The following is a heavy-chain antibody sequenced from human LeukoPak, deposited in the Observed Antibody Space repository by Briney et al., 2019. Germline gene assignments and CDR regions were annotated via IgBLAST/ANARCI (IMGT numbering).Heavy chain of an antibody. CDR1: GGSISSYY. Sequence: SETLSHTCTVSGGSISSYYWSWIRQPPGKGLEWIGYIYYSGSTNYNPSLKSRVTISVDTSKNQFSLKLSSVTAADTAVYYCARDSGYSYGTVYFDYWGQGTLVTVSS. D-gene: IGHD5-18*01. J-gene: IGHJ4*02. CDR2: IYYSGST. V-gene: IGHV4-59*01. CDR3: ARDSGYSYGTVYFDY.